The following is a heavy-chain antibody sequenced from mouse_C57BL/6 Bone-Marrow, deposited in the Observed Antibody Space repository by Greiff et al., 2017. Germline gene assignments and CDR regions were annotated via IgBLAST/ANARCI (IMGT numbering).Heavy chain of an antibody. CDR1: GFNIKNTY. Sequence: DVKLQESVAELVRPGASVKLSCTASGFNIKNTYMHWVKQRPEQGLEWIGRIDPANGNTRYAPKFQGKATITADTSSNTAYLQLSSLTSEDTAIYYCAEPIYYYGSSYTWFAYWGQGTLVTVSA. J-gene: IGHJ3*01. CDR3: AEPIYYYGSSYTWFAY. V-gene: IGHV14-3*01. CDR2: IDPANGNT. D-gene: IGHD1-1*01.